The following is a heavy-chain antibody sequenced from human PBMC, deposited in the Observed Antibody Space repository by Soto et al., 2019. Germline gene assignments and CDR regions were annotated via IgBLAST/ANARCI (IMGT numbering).Heavy chain of an antibody. Sequence: QVQLVQSGAEVKKPGASVKVSCKTSGYTVTSYDSNWVRQATGQGLEWMGRMNPNSGNTAYAQKFQGRVTMTRNTSISTAYMELSSLRSEHTSVYYCVRERSSGAFDSWGQGTMVTVSS. D-gene: IGHD1-26*01. CDR2: MNPNSGNT. CDR1: GYTVTSYD. V-gene: IGHV1-8*01. J-gene: IGHJ3*02. CDR3: VRERSSGAFDS.